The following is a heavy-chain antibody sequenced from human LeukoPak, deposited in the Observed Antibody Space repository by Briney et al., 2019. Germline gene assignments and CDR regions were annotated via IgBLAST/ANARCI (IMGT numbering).Heavy chain of an antibody. Sequence: ASVTVSCKASGYTFTNYYIHWVRQAPGQGLEWMGIINPGGGSTTYAQKFQGRVTMTRDTSTITVYMELSSLRSEDTAVHYCARSVYFGVDVWGQGTTVTVSS. CDR1: GYTFTNYY. CDR2: INPGGGST. J-gene: IGHJ6*02. CDR3: ARSVYFGVDV. D-gene: IGHD5/OR15-5a*01. V-gene: IGHV1-46*01.